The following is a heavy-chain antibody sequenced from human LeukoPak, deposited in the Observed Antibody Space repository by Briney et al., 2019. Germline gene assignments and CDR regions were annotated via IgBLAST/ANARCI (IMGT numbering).Heavy chain of an antibody. CDR3: AIPDSSSFYDILTGYHRY. V-gene: IGHV5-51*01. J-gene: IGHJ4*02. CDR1: EYNFTTYW. D-gene: IGHD3-9*01. Sequence: GESLKIPCKASEYNFTTYWIAWVRPMPGKGLEWMGIIYPGDSDTRYSPSFEGQVTISADKSITTAYLQWSRLRASDTAMYYCAIPDSSSFYDILTGYHRYWGQGTLVTVSS. CDR2: IYPGDSDT.